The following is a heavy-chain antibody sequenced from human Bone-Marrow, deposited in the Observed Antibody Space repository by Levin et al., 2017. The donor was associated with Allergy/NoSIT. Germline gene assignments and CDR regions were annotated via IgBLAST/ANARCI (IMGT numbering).Heavy chain of an antibody. CDR2: ISGSGGST. CDR1: GFTFSSYA. D-gene: IGHD6-6*01. Sequence: GGSLRLSCAASGFTFSSYAMSWVRQAPGKGLEWVSAISGSGGSTYYADSVKGRFTISRDNSKNTLYLQMNSLRAEDTAVYYCAKDGQLVHYYYYGMDVWGQGTTVTVSS. CDR3: AKDGQLVHYYYYGMDV. V-gene: IGHV3-23*01. J-gene: IGHJ6*02.